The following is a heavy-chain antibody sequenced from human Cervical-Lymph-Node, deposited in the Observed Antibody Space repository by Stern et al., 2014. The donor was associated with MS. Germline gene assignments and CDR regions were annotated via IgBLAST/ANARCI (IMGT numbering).Heavy chain of an antibody. V-gene: IGHV5-51*01. CDR3: ARHVQGFDY. CDR2: IYPYDFDT. CDR1: GYSFTIYY. J-gene: IGHJ4*02. Sequence: EVQLVESGAEVKKPGESLKISCKLSGYSFTIYYIAWVRQMPGKGLEWMWVIYPYDFDTTYSPSFQAQVTISADKSITTAYLQWSSLRASDTAMYYCARHVQGFDYWGQGTLVTVSS.